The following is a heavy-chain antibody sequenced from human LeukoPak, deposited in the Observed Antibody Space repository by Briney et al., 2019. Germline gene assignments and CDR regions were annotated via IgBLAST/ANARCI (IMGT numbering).Heavy chain of an antibody. V-gene: IGHV1-2*02. CDR1: GYTFTGYY. CDR2: INPNSGGT. D-gene: IGHD6-13*01. J-gene: IGHJ6*02. Sequence: ASVKVSCKASGYTFTGYYMHWVRQAPGQGLEWMGWINPNSGGTNYAQKFQGRVTMTRDTSISTAYMELSRLRSDDTAVYYCARERAAAGPWYYYYGMDVWGQGTAVTVSS. CDR3: ARERAAAGPWYYYYGMDV.